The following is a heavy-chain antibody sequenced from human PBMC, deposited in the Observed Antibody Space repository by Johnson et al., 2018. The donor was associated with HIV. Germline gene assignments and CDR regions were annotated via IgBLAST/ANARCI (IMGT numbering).Heavy chain of an antibody. CDR2: IYSGGNT. J-gene: IGHJ3*02. CDR3: AKHSSSWYDDAFDI. Sequence: EVQLVESGGGLVQPGGSLRLSCAAPGFTVSSNYMSWVRQAPGKGLEWVSVIYSGGNTYYADSVKGRFTISRDNSKNTLSLQMNSLRVEDTAVYYCAKHSSSWYDDAFDIWGQGTMVTVSS. CDR1: GFTVSSNY. D-gene: IGHD6-13*01. V-gene: IGHV3-66*04.